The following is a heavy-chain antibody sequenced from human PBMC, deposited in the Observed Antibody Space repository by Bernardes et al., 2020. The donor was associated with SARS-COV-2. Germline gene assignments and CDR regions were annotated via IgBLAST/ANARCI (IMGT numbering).Heavy chain of an antibody. CDR2: IWYDGSNDRSNE. CDR1: GFTFSTYG. CDR3: ARDNIVATTDDAFDI. D-gene: IGHD5-12*01. V-gene: IGHV3-33*01. J-gene: IGHJ3*02. Sequence: GGSLRLSCAATGFTFSTYGMHWVRQAPGEGLERVAVIWYDGSNDRSNEYYADSVKDRFTISRDNSKNTLYLQMNSLRAEDTAVYYCARDNIVATTDDAFDIWGQGTMVTVSS.